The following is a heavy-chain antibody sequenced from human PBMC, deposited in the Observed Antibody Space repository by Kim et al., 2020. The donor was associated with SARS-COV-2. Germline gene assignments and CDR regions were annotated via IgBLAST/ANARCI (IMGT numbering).Heavy chain of an antibody. CDR3: AWVSRGYNYYIDI. V-gene: IGHV4-59*01. Sequence: SETLSLTCTVSGDSISSYYWTWIRQPPGKGLEWIGYIYYSGSTRSTNYNPSLKIRVTISLDTSKNQFSLKLSSVTTADTAVYYCAWVSRGYNYYIDIWGKGTTVTVSS. CDR2: IYYSGSTRST. CDR1: GDSISSYY. J-gene: IGHJ6*03.